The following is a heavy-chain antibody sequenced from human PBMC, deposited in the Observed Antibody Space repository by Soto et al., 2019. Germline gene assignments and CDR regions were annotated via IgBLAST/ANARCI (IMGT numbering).Heavy chain of an antibody. V-gene: IGHV1-18*01. CDR2: ISAYNGNT. J-gene: IGHJ5*02. CDR1: GYTFTSYG. Sequence: SVKVSCKASGYTFTSYGISWVRQAPGQGLEWMGWISAYNGNTNYAQKRQGRVTMTTETSTSTAYVELRSLRSDDTAVYYCARDKVSPNWLDPWGQGTRVTVSS. CDR3: ARDKVSPNWLDP.